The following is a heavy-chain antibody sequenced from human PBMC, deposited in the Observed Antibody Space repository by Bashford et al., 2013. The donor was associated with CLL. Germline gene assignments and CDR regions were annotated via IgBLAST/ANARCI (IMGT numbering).Heavy chain of an antibody. Sequence: GGPLRLSCAASGFVFQWRLDELGPPGSREGGLEWVGRIKNTVHGGATDYAAPVKGRFTISRDDSQQTVDLQMNSLKTDDTGVYYCTRVGNPDDDYFLDDASDIWAQGTMVT. CDR3: TRVGNPDDDYFLDDASDI. CDR2: IKNTVHGGAT. CDR1: GFVFQWRL. V-gene: IGHV3-15*01. D-gene: IGHD5-12*01. J-gene: IGHJ3*02.